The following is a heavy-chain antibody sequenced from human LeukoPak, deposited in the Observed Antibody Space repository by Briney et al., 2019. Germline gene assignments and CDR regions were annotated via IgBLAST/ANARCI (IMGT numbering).Heavy chain of an antibody. CDR1: GFTLNYYW. CDR3: ARWVSQYYFDI. CDR2: INQDGSEK. D-gene: IGHD2-21*01. J-gene: IGHJ4*02. Sequence: PGGSLSLLCEASGFTLNYYWMSWVRQAPGKGLEWVANINQDGSEKYFVDSVKGRFTISRDNAQNSVFLQMDSLRVDDTAVYYCARWVSQYYFDICGQGDHVTVSS. V-gene: IGHV3-7*01.